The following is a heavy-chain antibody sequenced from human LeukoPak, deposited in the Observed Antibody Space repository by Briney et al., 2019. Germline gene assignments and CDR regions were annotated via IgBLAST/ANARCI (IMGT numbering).Heavy chain of an antibody. V-gene: IGHV3-21*01. J-gene: IGHJ6*02. CDR2: ISSSSSYI. CDR1: GFTFSSYS. D-gene: IGHD6-13*01. Sequence: PGGSLRLSCAASGFTFSSYSMNWVRHAPGKGLERVSSISSSSSYIYYADSVKGRFTISRDNAKNSLYLQMNSLRAEDTAVYYCARDVGPAAAGTIYGMDVWGQGTTVTVSS. CDR3: ARDVGPAAAGTIYGMDV.